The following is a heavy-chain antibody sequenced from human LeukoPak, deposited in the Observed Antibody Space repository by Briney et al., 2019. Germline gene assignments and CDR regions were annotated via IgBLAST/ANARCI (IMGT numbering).Heavy chain of an antibody. CDR1: GGSFSGNY. D-gene: IGHD2-21*01. V-gene: IGHV4-34*01. CDR2: SSPTGDIT. J-gene: IGHJ4*02. Sequence: SETLPLTCAIYGGSFSGNYWTLIRQTPGRGLERIGESSPTGDITGYNPSLKGRATISVDSSKNQFSLKLTSVTAADTGVYYCARVPDFIARPCDSWGPGTLVTVSS. CDR3: ARVPDFIARPCDS.